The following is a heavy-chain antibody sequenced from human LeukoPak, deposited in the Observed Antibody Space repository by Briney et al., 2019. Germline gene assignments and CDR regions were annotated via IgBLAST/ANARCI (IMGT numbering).Heavy chain of an antibody. D-gene: IGHD3-16*01. CDR2: ISGSGGST. CDR3: AKRDGGRGNAFDI. V-gene: IGHV3-23*01. CDR1: GFTFSNYN. J-gene: IGHJ3*02. Sequence: PGGSLRLSCAASGFTFSNYNINWVRQAPGKGLEWVSAISGSGGSTYYADSVKGGFTISRDNSKNTLYLQMNSLRAEDTAVYYCAKRDGGRGNAFDIWGQGTMVTVSS.